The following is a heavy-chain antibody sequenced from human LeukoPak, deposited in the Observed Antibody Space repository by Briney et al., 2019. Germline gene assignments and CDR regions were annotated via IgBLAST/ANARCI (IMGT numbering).Heavy chain of an antibody. Sequence: ASVKVSCKVSGHTLSELTMHGVRQAPGKGLEWMGGFDPENDERIYARKFRGRLTMTEDTSTDTAYMELSSPRSEDTAVYFCATEMTSVVPDYWGQGTLVTVSS. CDR3: ATEMTSVVPDY. CDR2: FDPENDER. D-gene: IGHD4-11*01. J-gene: IGHJ4*02. V-gene: IGHV1-24*01. CDR1: GHTLSELT.